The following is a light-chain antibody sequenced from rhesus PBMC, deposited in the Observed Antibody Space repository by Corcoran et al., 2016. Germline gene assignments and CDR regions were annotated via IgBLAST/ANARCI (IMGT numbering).Light chain of an antibody. J-gene: IGKJ2*01. V-gene: IGKV1S14*01. CDR3: QQHNSYPHS. CDR1: QGITNY. Sequence: DIQMTQSPSSLSASGGDTVTITGRASQGITNYLAWYQQKPGKAPQPLIYYASNLESGVPSRFSGRGSGTDFTLTINSLQPEYFAIYYCQQHNSYPHSFGQGTKVEIQ. CDR2: YAS.